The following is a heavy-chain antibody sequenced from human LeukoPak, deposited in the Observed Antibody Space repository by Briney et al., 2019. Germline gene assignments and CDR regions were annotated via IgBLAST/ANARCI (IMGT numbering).Heavy chain of an antibody. V-gene: IGHV3-30*18. Sequence: PGRSLRLSCAASGFTFSSYGMHWVRQAPGKGLEWVAVISYDGSNKYYADSVKGRFTISRDNSKNTLYLQMNSLRAEDTAVYYCSKARIVGPPTPLRFWGQGTLVTVSS. CDR3: SKARIVGPPTPLRF. CDR1: GFTFSSYG. CDR2: ISYDGSNK. D-gene: IGHD1-26*01. J-gene: IGHJ4*02.